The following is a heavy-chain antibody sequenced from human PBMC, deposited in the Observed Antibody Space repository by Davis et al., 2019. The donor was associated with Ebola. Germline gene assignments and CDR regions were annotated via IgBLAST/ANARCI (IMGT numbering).Heavy chain of an antibody. CDR1: GFTFSTYG. Sequence: GGSLRLSCAASGFTFSTYGMSWVRQAPGKGLEWVSGIVGSGASTYYADSVKGRFTISRDNAKNSLYLQMNSLRAEDTAVYYCARDREYSSSDFDYWGQGTLVTVSS. D-gene: IGHD6-6*01. CDR3: ARDREYSSSDFDY. CDR2: IVGSGAST. J-gene: IGHJ4*02. V-gene: IGHV3-23*01.